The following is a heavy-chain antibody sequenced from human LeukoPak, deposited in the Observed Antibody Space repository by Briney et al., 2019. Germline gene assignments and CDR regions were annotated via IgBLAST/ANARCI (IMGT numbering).Heavy chain of an antibody. CDR3: ARDPMAGTFRAFDI. CDR1: GGSISSYY. D-gene: IGHD6-19*01. J-gene: IGHJ3*02. V-gene: IGHV4-4*07. CDR2: IYSRGST. Sequence: PSETLSLTCTVSGGSISSYYWSWIRQPAGKGLEWIGRIYSRGSTNYNPSLQSRVTMSVDTSKNQISLRLNSVTAADPAVYYCARDPMAGTFRAFDIWGQGTMVTVSS.